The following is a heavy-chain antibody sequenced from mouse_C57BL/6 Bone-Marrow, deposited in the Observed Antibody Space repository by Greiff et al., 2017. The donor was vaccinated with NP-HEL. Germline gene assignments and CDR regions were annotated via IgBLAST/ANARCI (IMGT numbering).Heavy chain of an antibody. J-gene: IGHJ2*01. CDR1: GYTFTSYG. D-gene: IGHD6-1*01. CDR2: IYPRSGNT. V-gene: IGHV1-81*01. CDR3: ARDGPLCDY. Sequence: QVHVKQSGAELARPGASVKLSCKASGYTFTSYGISWVKQRTGQGLEWIGEIYPRSGNTYYNEKFKGKATLTADKSSSTAYMELRSLTSEDAAVYFCARDGPLCDYWGQGTTLTVSS.